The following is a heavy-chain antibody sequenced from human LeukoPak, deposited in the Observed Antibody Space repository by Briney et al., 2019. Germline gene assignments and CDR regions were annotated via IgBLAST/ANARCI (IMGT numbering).Heavy chain of an antibody. CDR2: IFHTGST. Sequence: SGTLSLTCAVSGGSITTNNWWSWVRQSPGKGLEWIGEIFHTGSTKYNPSLKSRVTISVDTSMAQFSLKLSSVTAADTAVYYCASRHSSGYYYYWGQGTLVTVSS. V-gene: IGHV4-4*02. D-gene: IGHD3-22*01. CDR3: ASRHSSGYYYY. J-gene: IGHJ4*02. CDR1: GGSITTNNW.